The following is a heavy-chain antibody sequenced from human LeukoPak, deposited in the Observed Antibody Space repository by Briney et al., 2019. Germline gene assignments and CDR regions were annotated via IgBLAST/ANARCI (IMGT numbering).Heavy chain of an antibody. D-gene: IGHD6-13*01. Sequence: SETLSLTCAVYGGSFSGYYWSWIRQPPGKGLEWIGEINHSGSTNYNPSLKSRVTISVDTSENQFSLKLSSVTAAGTAVYYCAGAEPRGIIWYPYWGQGTLVTVS. CDR3: AGAEPRGIIWYPY. J-gene: IGHJ4*02. CDR2: INHSGST. V-gene: IGHV4-34*01. CDR1: GGSFSGYY.